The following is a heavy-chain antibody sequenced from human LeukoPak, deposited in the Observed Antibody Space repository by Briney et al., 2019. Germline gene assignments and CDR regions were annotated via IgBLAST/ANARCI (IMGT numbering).Heavy chain of an antibody. J-gene: IGHJ6*04. V-gene: IGHV3-30-3*01. CDR2: ISHDGNNE. CDR3: ARDKSLSPGFGDDTYYHYYGMDV. CDR1: EFTFSAYS. D-gene: IGHD3-16*02. Sequence: GRSLRLSCAASEFTFSAYSMHWVRQAPGKGLEWVALISHDGNNEFYADSVKGRFTISRDNSRNTLILHMNSLRAEDTAVYFCARDKSLSPGFGDDTYYHYYGMDVWGKGTTVTVSS.